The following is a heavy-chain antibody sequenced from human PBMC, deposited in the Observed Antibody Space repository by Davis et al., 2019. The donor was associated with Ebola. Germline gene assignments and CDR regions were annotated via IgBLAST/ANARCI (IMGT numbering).Heavy chain of an antibody. V-gene: IGHV3-53*05. CDR3: ARSYVGNSGRLDY. J-gene: IGHJ4*01. Sequence: GGSLRLSCAASGFTVSSNYMSWVRQAPGKGLEWVSVIYSGGSTYYADSVKGRFTISRDNSKKTLYLQTNSLRADDTAVYYCARSYVGNSGRLDYWGHGTLVIVSS. D-gene: IGHD4-23*01. CDR2: IYSGGST. CDR1: GFTVSSNY.